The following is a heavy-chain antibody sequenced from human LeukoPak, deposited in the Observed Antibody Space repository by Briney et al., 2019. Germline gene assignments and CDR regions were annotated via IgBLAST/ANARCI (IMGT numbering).Heavy chain of an antibody. CDR3: PKKPYYYDSSGYFFDY. CDR1: GFTFSSYA. D-gene: IGHD3-22*01. Sequence: GGSLRLSCAASGFTFSSYAMSWVRQAPAKGLEWVSAISGSGGSTYYADSVKGRFTTSRDNSKNTLYLQMNSLRAEDTAVYYCPKKPYYYDSSGYFFDYWGQGTLVTVSS. CDR2: ISGSGGST. J-gene: IGHJ4*02. V-gene: IGHV3-23*01.